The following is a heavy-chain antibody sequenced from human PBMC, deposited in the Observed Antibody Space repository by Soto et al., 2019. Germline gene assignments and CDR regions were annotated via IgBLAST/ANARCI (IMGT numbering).Heavy chain of an antibody. CDR1: GYTFTSYA. J-gene: IGHJ3*02. CDR2: INAGNGNT. V-gene: IGHV1-3*01. Sequence: ASVKVSCKASGYTFTSYAMHWVRQAPGQRLEWMGWINAGNGNTKYSQKFQGRVTITRDTSASTAYMELSSLRSEDTAVYYCARTFFYVFLCGYWVGGGGAFDIWGQGTMVTDSS. CDR3: ARTFFYVFLCGYWVGGGGAFDI. D-gene: IGHD3-3*01.